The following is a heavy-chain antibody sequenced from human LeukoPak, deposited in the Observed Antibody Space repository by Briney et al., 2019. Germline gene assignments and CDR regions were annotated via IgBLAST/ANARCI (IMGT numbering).Heavy chain of an antibody. J-gene: IGHJ3*02. CDR1: GGTFSSYA. CDR3: ARGLRDDYGGNADAFDI. V-gene: IGHV1-69*13. D-gene: IGHD4-23*01. CDR2: IIPIFGTA. Sequence: ASVKVSCTASGGTFSSYAISWVRQAPGQGLEWMGGIIPIFGTANYAQKFQGRVTITADESTSTAYMELSSLRSEDTAVYYCARGLRDDYGGNADAFDIWGQGTMVTVSS.